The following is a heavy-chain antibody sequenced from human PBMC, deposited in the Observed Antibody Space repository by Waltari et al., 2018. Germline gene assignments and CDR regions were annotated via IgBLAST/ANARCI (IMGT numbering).Heavy chain of an antibody. CDR3: ARAESGGMFDYYYGMDV. CDR1: GFNVNTHH. J-gene: IGHJ6*02. V-gene: IGHV3-53*01. D-gene: IGHD2-15*01. Sequence: ELQLVESVGGLIQPGGSLRLSCAAPGFNVNTHHMSWVRQALGKGLEWISVIYSGGITYYADSVKGRFTISRDSYRNTLSLQMISLRAEDTAVYYCARAESGGMFDYYYGMDVWGQGTTVTVSS. CDR2: IYSGGIT.